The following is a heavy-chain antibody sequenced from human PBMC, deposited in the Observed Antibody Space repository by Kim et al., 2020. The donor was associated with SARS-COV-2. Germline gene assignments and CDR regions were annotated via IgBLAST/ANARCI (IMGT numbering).Heavy chain of an antibody. CDR3: ARDVSSSGYPNGGNGMDV. CDR1: GFTFSSYG. V-gene: IGHV3-33*05. CDR2: ISYDGSNK. J-gene: IGHJ6*02. Sequence: GGSLRLSCAASGFTFSSYGMHWVRQAPGKGLEWVAVISYDGSNKYYADSVKGRFTISRDNSKNTLYLQMNSLRAEDTAVYYCARDVSSSGYPNGGNGMDVWGQGTTVTVSS. D-gene: IGHD3-22*01.